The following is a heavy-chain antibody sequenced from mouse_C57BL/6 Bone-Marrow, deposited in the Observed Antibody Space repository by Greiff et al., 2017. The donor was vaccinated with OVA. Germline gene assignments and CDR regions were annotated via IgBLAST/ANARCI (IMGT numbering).Heavy chain of an antibody. CDR1: GFNIKDYY. CDR3: TYYDGYSYYAMDY. D-gene: IGHD2-3*01. J-gene: IGHJ4*01. Sequence: VQLQQSGAELVRPGASVKLSCTASGFNIKDYYMHWVKQRPEQGLEWIGRIDPEDGDTEYAPKFQGKATMTADTSSNTAYLQLSSLTSEDTAVYYCTYYDGYSYYAMDYWGQGTSVTVSS. V-gene: IGHV14-1*01. CDR2: IDPEDGDT.